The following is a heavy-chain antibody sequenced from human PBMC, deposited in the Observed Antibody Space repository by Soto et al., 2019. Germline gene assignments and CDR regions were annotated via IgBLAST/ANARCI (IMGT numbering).Heavy chain of an antibody. Sequence: QLKLQEPGPGLVKPSETLSLTCAVSGGSISSRSYYWGWLRQPPVKGLECIGSIYYIVSTYYNPSLNSRFTSSADTSKNQLSLQLSSVTDADTAVYYCAADTVILYYYYYGMDVWGQGPTVTVSS. CDR1: GGSISSRSYY. V-gene: IGHV4-39*01. D-gene: IGHD4-17*01. CDR3: AADTVILYYYYYGMDV. CDR2: IYYIVST. J-gene: IGHJ6*02.